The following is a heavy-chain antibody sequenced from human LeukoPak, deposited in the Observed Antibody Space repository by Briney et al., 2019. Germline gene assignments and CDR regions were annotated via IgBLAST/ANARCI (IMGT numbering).Heavy chain of an antibody. D-gene: IGHD3/OR15-3a*01. CDR2: ISSNGGST. V-gene: IGHV3-64D*06. J-gene: IGHJ6*02. Sequence: GGSLRLSCSASGFTFSNYAMHWVRQAPGKGLEYVSAISSNGGSTYYADSVKGRFFISRDNSKNTLYFQMSSLRAEDTAVYYCVKGTGTKYYYYGMDVWGQGTTVTVSS. CDR1: GFTFSNYA. CDR3: VKGTGTKYYYYGMDV.